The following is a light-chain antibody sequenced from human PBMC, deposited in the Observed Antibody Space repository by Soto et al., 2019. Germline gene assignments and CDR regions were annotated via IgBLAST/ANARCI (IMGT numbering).Light chain of an antibody. Sequence: DIQMTQSPSTLSASVGDRVTITCRASQSISTRLAWYQQNPGKAPKLLIYQASTLDSGVPSRFSGSGSGTEVTLTITSLQPDDFATYHCQQYHDNTWTFGQGTKVEIK. V-gene: IGKV1-5*03. CDR3: QQYHDNTWT. CDR2: QAS. J-gene: IGKJ1*01. CDR1: QSISTR.